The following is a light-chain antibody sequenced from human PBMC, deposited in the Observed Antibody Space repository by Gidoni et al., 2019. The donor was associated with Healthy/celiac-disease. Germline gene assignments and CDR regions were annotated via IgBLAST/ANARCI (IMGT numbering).Light chain of an antibody. CDR1: SGDVGGYNY. Sequence: QSALTQPASVSGSPGQPITISCTGTSGDVGGYNYVSWYQQHPGKAPKLMVYDVSNRPSGVSNRFSGSKSGNTASLTISGLQAEDEADYYCSSYTSSSDSVFGGGTKLTVL. CDR3: SSYTSSSDSV. V-gene: IGLV2-14*01. CDR2: DVS. J-gene: IGLJ2*01.